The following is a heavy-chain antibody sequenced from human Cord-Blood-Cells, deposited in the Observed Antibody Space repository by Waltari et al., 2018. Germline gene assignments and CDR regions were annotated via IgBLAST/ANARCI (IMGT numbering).Heavy chain of an antibody. CDR2: IYYSGST. J-gene: IGHJ2*01. Sequence: QLQLQESGPGLVKPSETLSLTCTVSGGSISSSSYYWGWIRQPPGKGLEWIGSIYYSGSTYYNPSLKSRVTISVDTSKNQFSLKLSSVTAADTAVYYCARHQTGDLTNFDLWGRGTLVTFSS. CDR1: GGSISSSSYY. CDR3: ARHQTGDLTNFDL. V-gene: IGHV4-39*01. D-gene: IGHD7-27*01.